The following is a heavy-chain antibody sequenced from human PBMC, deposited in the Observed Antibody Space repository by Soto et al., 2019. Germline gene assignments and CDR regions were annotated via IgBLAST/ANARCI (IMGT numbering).Heavy chain of an antibody. CDR1: GGSISSYY. CDR3: ARLLWSRGDWFDP. CDR2: IYYSGST. J-gene: IGHJ5*02. Sequence: QAQLQESGPGLVKPSETLSLTCTVSGGSISSYYWSWIRQPPGKGLEWLGYIYYSGSTNYNPSLKSRVTISVDTSKNQFSLKLSSVTAADTAVYYCARLLWSRGDWFDPWGQGTLVTVSS. D-gene: IGHD3-10*01. V-gene: IGHV4-59*08.